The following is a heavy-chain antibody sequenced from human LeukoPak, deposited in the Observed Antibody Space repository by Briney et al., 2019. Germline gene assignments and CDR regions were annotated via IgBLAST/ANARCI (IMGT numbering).Heavy chain of an antibody. CDR3: ARDQVVGATLDYYYGMDV. V-gene: IGHV1-69*13. J-gene: IGHJ6*02. Sequence: ASVKVSCQASGGTFSSYAISWVRQAPGQGLEWMGGIIPIFGTANYAQKFQGRVTITADESTSTAYMELSSLRSEDTAVYYCARDQVVGATLDYYYGMDVWGQGTTVTVSS. CDR2: IIPIFGTA. D-gene: IGHD1-26*01. CDR1: GGTFSSYA.